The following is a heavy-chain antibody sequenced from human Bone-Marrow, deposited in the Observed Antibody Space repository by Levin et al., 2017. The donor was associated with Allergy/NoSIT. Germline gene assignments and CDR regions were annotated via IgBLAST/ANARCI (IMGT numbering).Heavy chain of an antibody. J-gene: IGHJ3*02. Sequence: GESLKISCAASGFTFSDYYMSWIRQAPGKGLEWVSYISSSSSYTNYADSVKGRFTISRDNAKNSLYLQMNSLRAEDTAMYYCARAVLLWFGESGAFDIWGQGTMVTVSS. CDR1: GFTFSDYY. D-gene: IGHD3-10*01. CDR3: ARAVLLWFGESGAFDI. CDR2: ISSSSSYT. V-gene: IGHV3-11*05.